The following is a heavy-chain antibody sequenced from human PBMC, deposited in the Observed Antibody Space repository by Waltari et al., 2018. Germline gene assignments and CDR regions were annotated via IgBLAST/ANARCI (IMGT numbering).Heavy chain of an antibody. CDR1: GFTFSSYE. V-gene: IGHV3-48*03. CDR3: AREFTMGSGWRNWFDP. CDR2: ISRSGSTI. J-gene: IGHJ5*02. D-gene: IGHD6-19*01. Sequence: EVQLVESGGGLVQPGGSLRLSCAASGFTFSSYEMNWVRQAPGKGLEWVAYISRSGSTIYYADSVKGRFTSSRDNAKNSLYLQMNSLRAEDTAVYYCAREFTMGSGWRNWFDPWGQGTLVTVSS.